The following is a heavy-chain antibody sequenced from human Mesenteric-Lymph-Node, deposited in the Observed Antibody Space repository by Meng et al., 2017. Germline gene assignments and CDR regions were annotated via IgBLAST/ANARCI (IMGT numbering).Heavy chain of an antibody. J-gene: IGHJ3*02. D-gene: IGHD3-10*01. CDR1: GFTFSSYS. Sequence: GGSLRLSCAASGFTFSSYSMNWVRQAPGKGLEWVSSISSSSSYIYYADSVKGRFTISRDNAKNSLYLQMNSLRAEDTAVYYCARDTPDTYYYGSGSCAFDIWGQGTMVTVSS. V-gene: IGHV3-21*01. CDR3: ARDTPDTYYYGSGSCAFDI. CDR2: ISSSSSYI.